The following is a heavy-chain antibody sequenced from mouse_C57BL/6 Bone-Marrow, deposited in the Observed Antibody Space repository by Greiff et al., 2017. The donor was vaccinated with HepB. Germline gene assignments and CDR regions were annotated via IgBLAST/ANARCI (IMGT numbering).Heavy chain of an antibody. CDR1: GYTFTSYW. J-gene: IGHJ3*01. V-gene: IGHV1-59*01. CDR2: IAPSDSYT. CDR3: ARPRSYVSSCVAY. D-gene: IGHD1-1*01. Sequence: QVQLQQPGAELVRPGTSVKLSCKASGYTFTSYWMHWVKQRPGQGLEWIGVIAPSDSYTNYNQKLKGKATLTVDTSSSTAYMQLSSLTSEDSAVYYCARPRSYVSSCVAYWGQGTLVTVSA.